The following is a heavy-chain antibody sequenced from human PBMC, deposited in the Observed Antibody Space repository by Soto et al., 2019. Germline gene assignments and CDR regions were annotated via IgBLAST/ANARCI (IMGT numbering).Heavy chain of an antibody. J-gene: IGHJ4*02. CDR2: IWYDGSNK. V-gene: IGHV3-33*01. D-gene: IGHD3-9*01. CDR3: ARDGELRYFDWLLYGAPHYFDY. Sequence: QPGGSLRLSCAASGFTFSSYGMHWVRQAPGKGLEWVAVIWYDGSNKYYADSVKGRFTISRDNSKNTLYLQMNSLRAEDTAVYYCARDGELRYFDWLLYGAPHYFDYWGQGTLVTVSS. CDR1: GFTFSSYG.